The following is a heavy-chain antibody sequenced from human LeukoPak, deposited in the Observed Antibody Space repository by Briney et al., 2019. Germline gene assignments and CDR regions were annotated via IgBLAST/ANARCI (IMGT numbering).Heavy chain of an antibody. D-gene: IGHD6-13*01. CDR1: GFTFSSYA. CDR2: ISGSGGST. J-gene: IGHJ6*02. V-gene: IGHV3-23*01. CDR3: AKDSRTLAAAGNYYGMDV. Sequence: GGSLRLSCAASGFTFSSYAMSWVRQAPGKGLEWVSAISGSGGSTYYADSVKGRFTISRDNSKNTLYLQMNSLRAEDTAVYYCAKDSRTLAAAGNYYGMDVWGRGTTVTVSS.